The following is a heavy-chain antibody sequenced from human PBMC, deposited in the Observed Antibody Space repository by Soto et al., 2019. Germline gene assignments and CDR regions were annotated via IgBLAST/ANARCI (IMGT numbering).Heavy chain of an antibody. CDR2: FDPEDGET. CDR1: RYTLTELS. Sequence: SAKVSFKVSRYTLTELSMHWVRQAPVKGLEWMGGFDPEDGETIYAQKFQGRVTMTEDTSTDTAYMELSSLRSEDTAVYYCARGGSSWYRGYYYYYGMDVWGQGTKVTVYS. V-gene: IGHV1-24*01. J-gene: IGHJ6*02. CDR3: ARGGSSWYRGYYYYYGMDV. D-gene: IGHD6-13*01.